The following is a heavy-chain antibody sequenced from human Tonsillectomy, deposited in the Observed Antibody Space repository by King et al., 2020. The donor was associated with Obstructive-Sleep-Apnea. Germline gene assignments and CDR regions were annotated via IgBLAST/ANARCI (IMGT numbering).Heavy chain of an antibody. CDR3: AKILGPPENYYDSSGYSV. CDR2: ISWNSGSI. Sequence: VQLVESGGGLVQPGRSLRLSCAASGFTFDDYAMHWVRQAPGKGLEWVSGISWNSGSIGYADSVKGRFTISRDNAKNSLYLQMNSLRAEDTALYYCAKILGPPENYYDSSGYSVWGQGTLVTVSS. J-gene: IGHJ4*02. D-gene: IGHD3-22*01. CDR1: GFTFDDYA. V-gene: IGHV3-9*01.